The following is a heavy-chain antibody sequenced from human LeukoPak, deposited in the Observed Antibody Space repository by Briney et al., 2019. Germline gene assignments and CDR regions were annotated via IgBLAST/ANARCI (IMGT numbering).Heavy chain of an antibody. CDR2: INHSGST. Sequence: PSETLSLTCAVYGGSFSGYYWSWLRQPPGKGLEWIGEINHSGSTNYNPSLKSRVTISVDTSKNQFSLKLGSVTAADTAVYFCARGPYSYDSSGAFDIWGQGTMVTVSS. CDR1: GGSFSGYY. CDR3: ARGPYSYDSSGAFDI. J-gene: IGHJ3*02. V-gene: IGHV4-34*01. D-gene: IGHD3-22*01.